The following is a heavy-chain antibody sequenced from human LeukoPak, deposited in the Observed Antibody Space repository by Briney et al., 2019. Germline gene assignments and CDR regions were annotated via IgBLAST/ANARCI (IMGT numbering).Heavy chain of an antibody. V-gene: IGHV3-23*01. J-gene: IGHJ4*02. CDR2: ISNMGDST. D-gene: IGHD6-13*01. CDR3: ARDGARGAAAGTSGDY. CDR1: GFTFTTYA. Sequence: GGSQRLSCAASGFTFTTYAMSWVRQAPGRGREGVSVISNMGDSTYYADSVKGRFTISRDNSKSTLFLQMSSLRAEDTAIYYCARDGARGAAAGTSGDYWGQGTLVTVSS.